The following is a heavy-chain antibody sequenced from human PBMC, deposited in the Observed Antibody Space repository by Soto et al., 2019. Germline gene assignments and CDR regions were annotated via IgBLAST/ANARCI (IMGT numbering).Heavy chain of an antibody. Sequence: QVQLQESGPGLVKPSETLSLTCTVSGGSISSYYWSWIRQPPGKGLEWIGYIYYSGSTNYNPSLKSRVTISVDTSKNQFALKLSSVTAADTAVYYCAVVVVAAPHPLSDYYFAYWGQGTLVTVSS. CDR3: AVVVVAAPHPLSDYYFAY. D-gene: IGHD2-15*01. CDR1: GGSISSYY. J-gene: IGHJ4*02. V-gene: IGHV4-59*01. CDR2: IYYSGST.